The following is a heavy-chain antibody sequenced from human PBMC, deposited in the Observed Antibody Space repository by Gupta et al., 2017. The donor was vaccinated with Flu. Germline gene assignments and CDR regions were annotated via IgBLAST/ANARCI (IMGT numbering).Heavy chain of an antibody. CDR1: GLSFSSYG. J-gene: IGHJ4*02. D-gene: IGHD2-15*01. CDR3: ARVPCSGGSCFFDY. CDR2: IWYDGSNK. Sequence: QVQLVESGGGVVQPGRSLSLSCAASGLSFSSYGMHWVRQAPGKGLEWVAVIWYDGSNKYYADSVKGRFTISRDNSKNTLYLQMNSLRAEDTAVYYCARVPCSGGSCFFDYWGQGTLVTVSS. V-gene: IGHV3-33*01.